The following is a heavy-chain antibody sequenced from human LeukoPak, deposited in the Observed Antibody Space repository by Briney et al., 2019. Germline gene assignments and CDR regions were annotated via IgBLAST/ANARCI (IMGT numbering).Heavy chain of an antibody. CDR3: AKGIAAAGSAFDI. V-gene: IGHV4-59*01. D-gene: IGHD6-13*01. CDR1: GGFNTHYY. J-gene: IGHJ3*02. CDR2: FYHSGST. Sequence: PSETLSLTCSVSGGFNTHYYWSWIRQPPGKGLEWIGYFYHSGSTNYNPSLKSRVTISVDTSKNHFSLKLSSVTAADTAVYYCAKGIAAAGSAFDIWGQGTMVTVSS.